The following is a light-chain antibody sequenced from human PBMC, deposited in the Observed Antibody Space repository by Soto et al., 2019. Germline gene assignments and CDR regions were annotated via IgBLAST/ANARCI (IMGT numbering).Light chain of an antibody. CDR2: EGT. J-gene: IGLJ2*01. CDR1: SSDVGSYTL. V-gene: IGLV2-23*03. Sequence: QSVLTQPASVSGSPGQSITIPCTGTSSDVGSYTLVSWYQQHPGKAPKLMIYEGTKRPSGVSNRFSGSKSGNTASLTISGLQAEDEADYYCCLYAGTTTFVFGGGTKLTVL. CDR3: CLYAGTTTFV.